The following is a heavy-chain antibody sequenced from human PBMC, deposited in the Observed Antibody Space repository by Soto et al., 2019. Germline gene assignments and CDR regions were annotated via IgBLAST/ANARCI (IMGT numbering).Heavy chain of an antibody. CDR2: IYWNDDK. CDR3: AHKLRYLDPMDV. J-gene: IGHJ6*02. D-gene: IGHD3-9*01. CDR1: GFSLSTGGVA. Sequence: SGPTLVNPTQTLTLTCTFSGFSLSTGGVAVGWIRQPPGKALEWLALIYWNDDKLYSPSLKTRLTVTKDTSKNQVVPTMTNVGPVDTATYYCAHKLRYLDPMDVWGQGTTVTAP. V-gene: IGHV2-5*01.